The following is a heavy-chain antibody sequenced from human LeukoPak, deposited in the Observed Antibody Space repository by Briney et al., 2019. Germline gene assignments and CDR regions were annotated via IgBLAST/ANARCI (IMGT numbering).Heavy chain of an antibody. CDR3: ARVRGERLMITFGGVGLNDY. J-gene: IGHJ4*02. CDR2: INSDGSST. D-gene: IGHD3-16*01. CDR1: GFTFSSYW. V-gene: IGHV3-74*01. Sequence: GGSLRLSCAASGFTFSSYWMHWDRQAPGKGLVWVSRINSDGSSTSYADSVKGRFTISRDNAKNTLYLQMNSLRAEDTAVYYCARVRGERLMITFGGVGLNDYWGQGTLVTVSS.